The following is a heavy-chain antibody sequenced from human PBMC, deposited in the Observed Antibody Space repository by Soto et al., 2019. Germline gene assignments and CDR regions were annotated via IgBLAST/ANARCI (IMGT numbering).Heavy chain of an antibody. CDR1: GGSISSYY. CDR2: IYYSGST. V-gene: IGHV4-59*01. J-gene: IGHJ6*02. CDR3: ARAPYSSSWYWGEVYGMDV. Sequence: PSETLSLTCTVSGGSISSYYWSWIRQPPGKGLEWIGYIYYSGSTNYNPSLKSRVTISVDTSKNQFSLKLSSVTAADTAVYYCARAPYSSSWYWGEVYGMDVWGQGTTVTVSS. D-gene: IGHD6-13*01.